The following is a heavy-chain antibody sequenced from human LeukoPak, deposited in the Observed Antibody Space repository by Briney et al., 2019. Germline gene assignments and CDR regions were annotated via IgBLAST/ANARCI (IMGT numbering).Heavy chain of an antibody. V-gene: IGHV3-48*01. CDR2: MSSSSSAI. CDR3: SRSGTYAFF. Sequence: GGSLRLSCAASGFTFSSYSMNWVRQAPGKGLEWVSYMSSSSSAIYYADSVKGRFTISRDNAKSSLYLQMNSLRAEDTTVYYCSRSGTYAFFWGQGTLVTVSS. CDR1: GFTFSSYS. J-gene: IGHJ4*02. D-gene: IGHD1-26*01.